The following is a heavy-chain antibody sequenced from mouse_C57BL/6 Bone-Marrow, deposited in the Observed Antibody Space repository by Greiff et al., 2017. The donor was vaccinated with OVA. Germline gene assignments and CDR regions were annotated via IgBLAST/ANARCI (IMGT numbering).Heavy chain of an antibody. CDR3: ATIYYGYEEVYFDY. J-gene: IGHJ2*01. D-gene: IGHD2-2*01. CDR2: IYPGDGDT. CDR1: GYAFSSSW. Sequence: QVQLQQSGPELVKPGASVKISCKASGYAFSSSWMNWVKQRPGKGLEWIGRIYPGDGDTNYNGKFKGKATLTADKSSSTAYMQLSSLTSEDSAVYFCATIYYGYEEVYFDYWGQGTTLTVSS. V-gene: IGHV1-82*01.